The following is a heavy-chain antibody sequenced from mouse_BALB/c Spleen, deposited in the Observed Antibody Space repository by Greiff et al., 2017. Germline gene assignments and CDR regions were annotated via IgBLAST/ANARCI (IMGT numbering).Heavy chain of an antibody. Sequence: VQLQQSGAELMKPGASVKISCKATGYTFSSYWIEWVKQRPGHGLEWIGEILPGSGSTNYNEKFKGKATFTADTSSNTAYMQLSSLTSEDSAVYYCARRKEGRCGLAWFAYWGQGTLVTVSA. V-gene: IGHV1-9*01. CDR2: ILPGSGST. CDR1: GYTFSSYW. D-gene: IGHD1-1*02. J-gene: IGHJ3*01. CDR3: ARRKEGRCGLAWFAY.